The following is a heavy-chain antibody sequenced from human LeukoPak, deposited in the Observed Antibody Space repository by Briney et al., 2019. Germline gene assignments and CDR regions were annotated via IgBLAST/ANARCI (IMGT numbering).Heavy chain of an antibody. CDR1: GFTFSFYA. CDR2: ISGSGGST. J-gene: IGHJ4*02. V-gene: IGHV3-23*01. D-gene: IGHD2-15*01. Sequence: GGALRLSCAASGFTFSFYAMSWVRQAPGKGLEWVSAISGSGGSTYYADPVKGRFTISRDNSKNTLYLQMNSLRADDTAIYYCAKPPMLICSGYTCCFDYWGQGTLVTVSS. CDR3: AKPPMLICSGYTCCFDY.